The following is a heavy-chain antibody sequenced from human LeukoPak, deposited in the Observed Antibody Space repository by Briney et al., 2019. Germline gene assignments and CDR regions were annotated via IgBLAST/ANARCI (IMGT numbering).Heavy chain of an antibody. CDR1: DYTFTNYY. V-gene: IGHV1-2*06. D-gene: IGHD1-1*01. CDR2: INPNTGGT. J-gene: IGHJ4*02. CDR3: AKGDNTGRRFFDY. Sequence: ASVKVSCRTSDYTFTNYYMHWVRQAPGQGLEWMERINPNTGGTNYAQKFQGRVTVTTDTSVTTSYMEVNSLESDDTAVYYCAKGDNTGRRFFDYWGQGTVVTVSS.